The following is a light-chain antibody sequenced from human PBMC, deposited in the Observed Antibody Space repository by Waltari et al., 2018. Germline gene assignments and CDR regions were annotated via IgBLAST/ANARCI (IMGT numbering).Light chain of an antibody. J-gene: IGKJ4*01. CDR2: DAS. V-gene: IGKV3-11*01. CDR3: QQRRNWPLT. Sequence: ETVLTQSPDILSFSPGERATLSCRSSQSVGTYLAWYQQRPGQPPRLLIYDASYRATGIPARFSGSGSETDFTLTISSLQPEDFAVYYCQQRRNWPLTFGGGTRVQI. CDR1: QSVGTY.